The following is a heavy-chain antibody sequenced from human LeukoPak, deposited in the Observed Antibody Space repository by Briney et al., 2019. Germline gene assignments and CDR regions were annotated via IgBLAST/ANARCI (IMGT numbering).Heavy chain of an antibody. CDR3: ARDRRAYCGSTSCPFDY. CDR2: ISAYNGNT. V-gene: IGHV1-18*01. J-gene: IGHJ4*02. D-gene: IGHD2-2*01. Sequence: ASVKVSCKASGYTFTSYGISWVRQAPGQGLEWMGWISAYNGNTNYAQKLQGRVTMTTDTSTSTAYMELRSLRSDDTAVYYCARDRRAYCGSTSCPFDYWGQGTLVTVSS. CDR1: GYTFTSYG.